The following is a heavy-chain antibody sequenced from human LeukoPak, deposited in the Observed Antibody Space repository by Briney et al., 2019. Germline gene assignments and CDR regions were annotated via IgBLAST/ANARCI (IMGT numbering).Heavy chain of an antibody. CDR1: GGSFSGYY. CDR3: ASPYGGLDY. V-gene: IGHV4-34*01. Sequence: SETLSLTCAVYGGSFSGYYWSWIRQPPGKGLEWIGEINHSGSTNYNPSLKSRVTISVGTSKNQFSLKLSSVTAADTAVYYCASPYGGLDYWGQGTLVTVSS. D-gene: IGHD4-23*01. J-gene: IGHJ4*02. CDR2: INHSGST.